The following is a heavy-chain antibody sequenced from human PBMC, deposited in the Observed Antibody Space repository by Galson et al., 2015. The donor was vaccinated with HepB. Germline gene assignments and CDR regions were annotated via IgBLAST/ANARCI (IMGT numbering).Heavy chain of an antibody. Sequence: ETLSLTCTVSGGSISSSSYYWGWIRRPPTKGLEWIGSIYYSGSTYYNPSLKSRVTISVDTSKNQFSLNLSSVTAADTAIYYCARLDYGGGDYWGQGILVTVSS. V-gene: IGHV4-39*01. J-gene: IGHJ4*02. CDR2: IYYSGST. D-gene: IGHD4-23*01. CDR1: GGSISSSSYY. CDR3: ARLDYGGGDY.